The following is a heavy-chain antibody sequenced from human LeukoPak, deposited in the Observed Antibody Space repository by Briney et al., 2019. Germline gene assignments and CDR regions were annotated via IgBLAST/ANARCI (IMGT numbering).Heavy chain of an antibody. CDR1: GGTFSGYA. J-gene: IGHJ4*02. D-gene: IGHD4-17*01. Sequence: ASVTVSCEASGGTFSGYAISWVRQAPGKGLEWMGGFAPGDGETIYAQNFQGRLIVTDDTSTDTAYMELSSLRSDDTAVYYCATEIVGYGDVNYFDSWGQGTLVTVSS. CDR2: FAPGDGET. CDR3: ATEIVGYGDVNYFDS. V-gene: IGHV1-24*01.